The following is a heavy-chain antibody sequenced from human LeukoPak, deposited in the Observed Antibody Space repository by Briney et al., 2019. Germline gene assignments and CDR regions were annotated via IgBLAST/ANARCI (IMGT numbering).Heavy chain of an antibody. J-gene: IGHJ4*02. CDR3: AAGRPYSLLDY. Sequence: ASVKVSCTVSGSSLTELSLYWVRQAPGKGLEWMGGFDVIVGETFYAQEFQGRVTMTEDSSADTAYMELRSLTSDDTALYYCAAGRPYSLLDYWGQGTLVTVSS. CDR1: GSSLTELS. V-gene: IGHV1-24*01. CDR2: FDVIVGET. D-gene: IGHD5-18*01.